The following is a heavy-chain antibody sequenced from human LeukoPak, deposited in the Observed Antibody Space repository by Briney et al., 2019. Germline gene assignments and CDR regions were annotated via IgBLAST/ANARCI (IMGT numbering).Heavy chain of an antibody. V-gene: IGHV3-21*01. CDR3: AREELTY. D-gene: IGHD1-26*01. J-gene: IGHJ4*02. CDR2: ISTSSDYI. Sequence: PGGSLRLSCAASRFTFSSYNMYWVRQIPGKGLEWVSSISTSSDYIYYADSVKGRFTISRDNAKNSLYLQMNSLRAEDTAVYYCAREELTYWGQGTLVTVSS. CDR1: RFTFSSYN.